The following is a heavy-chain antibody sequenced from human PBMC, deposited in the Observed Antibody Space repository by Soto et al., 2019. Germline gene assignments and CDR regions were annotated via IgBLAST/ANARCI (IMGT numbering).Heavy chain of an antibody. CDR1: GFTFRTYW. D-gene: IGHD5-18*01. CDR3: ARDGSTSWYSYDYHGMDV. CDR2: INQDGGEK. Sequence: EVQLVESGGGLVQPGGSLRLSCGASGFTFRTYWLSWVRQVPGKGLEWVANINQDGGEKNYVDSVKGRFTISRDNAKNSLHLQMSSLRAEDTALYYCARDGSTSWYSYDYHGMDVWGQGTTVTVSS. V-gene: IGHV3-7*05. J-gene: IGHJ6*02.